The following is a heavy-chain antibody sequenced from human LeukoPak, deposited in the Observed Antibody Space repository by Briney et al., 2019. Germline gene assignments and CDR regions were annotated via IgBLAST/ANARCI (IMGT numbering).Heavy chain of an antibody. CDR3: ARKGDWNYEDYYYYMDV. Sequence: GGSLRLSCAASGFTFSSYSMNWVRQAPGKGLEWVSYISSSSSTIYYADSVKGRFTISRDNAKNSLYLQMNSLRAEDTAVYYCARKGDWNYEDYYYYMDVWGKGTTVTVSS. V-gene: IGHV3-48*04. CDR2: ISSSSSTI. J-gene: IGHJ6*03. CDR1: GFTFSSYS. D-gene: IGHD1-7*01.